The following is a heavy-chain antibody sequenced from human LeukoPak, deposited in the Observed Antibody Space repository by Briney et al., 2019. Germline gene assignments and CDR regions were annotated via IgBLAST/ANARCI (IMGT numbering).Heavy chain of an antibody. CDR1: GGSISSSSYY. CDR3: ARFYYGSGNGAFDI. V-gene: IGHV4-39*07. Sequence: NPSETLSLTCTVSGGSISSSSYYWGWIRQPPGKGLEWIGYIYYSGSTYYNPSLKSRVTISVDKSKNQFSLKLSSVTAADTAVYYCARFYYGSGNGAFDIWGQGTMVTVSS. J-gene: IGHJ3*02. D-gene: IGHD3-10*01. CDR2: IYYSGST.